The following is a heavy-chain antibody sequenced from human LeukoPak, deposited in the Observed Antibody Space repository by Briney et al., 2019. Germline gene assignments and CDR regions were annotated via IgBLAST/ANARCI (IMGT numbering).Heavy chain of an antibody. J-gene: IGHJ4*02. D-gene: IGHD6-13*01. CDR3: ARDLGYSSSWYEDY. CDR1: GGTFSSYA. CDR2: IIPIFGTA. V-gene: IGHV1-69*01. Sequence: SVKVSCKASGGTFSSYAISRVRQAPGQGLEWMGGIIPIFGTANYAQKFQGRVTITADESTSTAYMELSSLRSEDTAVYYCARDLGYSSSWYEDYWGQGTLVTVSS.